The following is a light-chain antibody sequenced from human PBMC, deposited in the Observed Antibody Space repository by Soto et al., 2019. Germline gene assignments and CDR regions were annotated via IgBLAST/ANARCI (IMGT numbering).Light chain of an antibody. V-gene: IGKV3-20*01. CDR2: GAS. J-gene: IGKJ4*01. CDR1: QSVGRNY. Sequence: DIVLTQSPGTLSVSPGERATLSCRASQSVGRNYLAWYQQKPGQAPRLLIHGASSRATGIPDRFSGSGSGTEFTLTISRLEPEDFAVYYCQQYASSPLTFGGGTKVETK. CDR3: QQYASSPLT.